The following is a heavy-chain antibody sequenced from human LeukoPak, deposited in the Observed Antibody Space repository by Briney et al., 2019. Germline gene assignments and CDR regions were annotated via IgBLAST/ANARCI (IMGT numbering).Heavy chain of an antibody. CDR1: GDSLSNNNVA. D-gene: IGHD3-10*01. CDR2: KYYRTKSNT. V-gene: IGHV6-1*01. Sequence: SQTLSLTCAISGDSLSNNNVAWNWIRQSPSRGLEWLGRKYYRTKSNTDYAVSVKSRIAINSDTSKNQFSLQLNSVTPDVTGVYYCARGSHSSFDYWGQGTLVTVSS. CDR3: ARGSHSSFDY. J-gene: IGHJ4*02.